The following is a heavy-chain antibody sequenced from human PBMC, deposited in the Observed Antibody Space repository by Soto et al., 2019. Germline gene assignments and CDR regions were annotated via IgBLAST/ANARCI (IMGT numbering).Heavy chain of an antibody. J-gene: IGHJ4*02. V-gene: IGHV4-31*03. D-gene: IGHD6-13*01. CDR1: GGSISSGGYY. CDR2: IYYSGST. Sequence: PSETLSLTCTVSGGSISSGGYYWSWIRQHPGKGLEWIGYIYYSGSTYYNPSLKSRVTISGDTSKNQVSLKLNSVTPADTAIYYCARATLAAAKPQFDFWGQGTLVTVSS. CDR3: ARATLAAAKPQFDF.